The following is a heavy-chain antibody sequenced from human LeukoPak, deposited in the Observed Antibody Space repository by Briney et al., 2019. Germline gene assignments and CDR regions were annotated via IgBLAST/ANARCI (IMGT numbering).Heavy chain of an antibody. D-gene: IGHD2-2*01. CDR3: AKGYCSSTNCKESFFDY. CDR2: ISASGGST. Sequence: GGSLRLSCAASGFTFSSYAMNWVRQAPGKGLEWVSTISASGGSTYYFVKGRFTIPRDNSKNTLYLQMNSLRAEDTAVYYCAKGYCSSTNCKESFFDYWGQGTLVTVSS. J-gene: IGHJ4*02. CDR1: GFTFSSYA. V-gene: IGHV3-23*01.